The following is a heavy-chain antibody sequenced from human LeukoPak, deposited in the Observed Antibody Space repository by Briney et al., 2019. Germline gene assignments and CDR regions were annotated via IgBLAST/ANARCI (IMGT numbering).Heavy chain of an antibody. D-gene: IGHD3-10*01. CDR1: GFTFSSYW. CDR3: ARMVRGVIGWFDP. J-gene: IGHJ5*02. CDR2: INSDGSST. V-gene: IGHV3-74*01. Sequence: GGSLRLSCAASGFTFSSYWMHWVRQAPGKGLVWVSRINSDGSSTSYADSVKGRFTISRDNAKNTLYLQMNSLRAEDTAVYYCARMVRGVIGWFDPWGQGTLVTVSS.